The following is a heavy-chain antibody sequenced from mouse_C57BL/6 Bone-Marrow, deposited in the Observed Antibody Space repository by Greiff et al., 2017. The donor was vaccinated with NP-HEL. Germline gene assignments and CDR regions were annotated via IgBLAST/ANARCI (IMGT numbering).Heavy chain of an antibody. Sequence: QVQLQQSGAELVKPGASVKLSCKASGYTFTSYWMQWVKQRPGQGLEWIGEIDPSDSYTNYNQKFKGKATLTVDTSSSTAYMQLSSLTSEDSAVYYCARAGNRAYWGQGTLVTVSA. CDR3: ARAGNRAY. CDR2: IDPSDSYT. V-gene: IGHV1-50*01. D-gene: IGHD2-1*01. CDR1: GYTFTSYW. J-gene: IGHJ3*01.